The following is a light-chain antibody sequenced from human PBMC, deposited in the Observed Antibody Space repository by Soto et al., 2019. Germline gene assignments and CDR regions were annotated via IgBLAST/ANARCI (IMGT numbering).Light chain of an antibody. Sequence: QSALTQPASVSGSPGQSITISCTGTRSDIGSYNSIAWYQQHPGKAPRVMIFGVTKRPSGVPDRFSGSKSGTSASLAISGLQSEDEADYYCAAWDDSLNGPVFGGGTQLTVL. CDR1: RSDIGSYNS. V-gene: IGLV2-14*02. CDR2: GVT. CDR3: AAWDDSLNGPV. J-gene: IGLJ3*02.